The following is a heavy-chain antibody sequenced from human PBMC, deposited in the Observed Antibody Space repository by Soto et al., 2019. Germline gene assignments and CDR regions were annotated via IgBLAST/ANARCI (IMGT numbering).Heavy chain of an antibody. CDR1: GYTFTSYA. CDR2: INAGNGNT. Sequence: ASVKVSCKASGYTFTSYAMHWVRQAPGQRLEWMGWINAGNGNTKYSQKFQGRVTITRDTSASTAYMELSSLRSEDTAVYYCASSRILYGYYGAYYYGMYVWGKGTTVTVSS. CDR3: ASSRILYGYYGAYYYGMYV. V-gene: IGHV1-3*01. D-gene: IGHD4-17*01. J-gene: IGHJ6*04.